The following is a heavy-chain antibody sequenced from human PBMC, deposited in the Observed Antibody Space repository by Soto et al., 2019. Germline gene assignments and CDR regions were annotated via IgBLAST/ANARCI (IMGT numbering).Heavy chain of an antibody. V-gene: IGHV5-10-1*01. J-gene: IGHJ4*02. CDR2: IDPSDTHT. CDR1: GSIFASYW. Sequence: GECLKISCKGSGSIFASYWISCVRQMPGKGLGWMGRIDPSDTHTNYSPSFQGHVTISTDNSIISAYLQWSGLKASDTAMYYCARHATPYKSNLLPYFDLWAWGALVTDSP. D-gene: IGHD1-1*01. CDR3: ARHATPYKSNLLPYFDL.